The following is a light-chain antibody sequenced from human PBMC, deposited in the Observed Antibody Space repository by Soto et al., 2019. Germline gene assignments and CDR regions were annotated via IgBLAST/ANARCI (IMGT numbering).Light chain of an antibody. J-gene: IGKJ1*01. CDR3: QKYNSALGT. Sequence: DIQMTQSPSSLSASVGDRVTITCRASQGISNYLAWYQQKPGKVPKLLIYAASTLQSGVPSRFSGSGPGTAFTLTISSLQPEDVATYYCQKYNSALGTFGQGTKVEIK. CDR1: QGISNY. V-gene: IGKV1-27*01. CDR2: AAS.